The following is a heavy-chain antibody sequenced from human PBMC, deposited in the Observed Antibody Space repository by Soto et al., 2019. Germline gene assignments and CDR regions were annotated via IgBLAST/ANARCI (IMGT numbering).Heavy chain of an antibody. CDR3: ATIDYGAFPR. V-gene: IGHV3-21*01. J-gene: IGHJ4*02. CDR1: GFNFSEYS. Sequence: EVQLVESGGGLVKPGGSLRRSCAASGFNFSEYSMNWVRQAPGKGLEWVSSISSRSSYRYYTDSMKGRYTISRDNAKNALFLQINSLRVEDTALYYCATIDYGAFPRWGQGTLVTVSS. CDR2: ISSRSSYR. D-gene: IGHD4-17*01.